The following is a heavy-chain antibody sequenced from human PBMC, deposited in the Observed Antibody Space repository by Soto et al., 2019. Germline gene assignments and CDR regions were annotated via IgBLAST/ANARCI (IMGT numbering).Heavy chain of an antibody. V-gene: IGHV5-10-1*01. CDR1: GYSFAGYW. D-gene: IGHD6-13*01. CDR3: ARQIYDSDAGPNFQYYFDS. Sequence: GESLKTSCKGSGYSFAGYWITWVRQKPGKGLERMGRIDPSDSQTYYSPSFRGHVTISATKSITTVFLQWSSLRASDTAMYYCARQIYDSDAGPNFQYYFDSWGQGTPVTVSS. CDR2: IDPSDSQT. J-gene: IGHJ4*02.